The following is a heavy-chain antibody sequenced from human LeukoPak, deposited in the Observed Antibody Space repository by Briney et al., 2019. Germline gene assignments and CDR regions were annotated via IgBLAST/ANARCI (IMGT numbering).Heavy chain of an antibody. CDR2: ISSNGGST. CDR1: GFTFSNHA. D-gene: IGHD3-22*01. Sequence: GGSLRLSCAASGFTFSNHAMSWVRQAPGKGLEYVSAISSNGGSTYYANSVKGRFTISRDNSKNTLYLQMGSLRAEDMAVYYCARETYYYDSSGYYSPLFFDYWGQGTPVTVSS. CDR3: ARETYYYDSSGYYSPLFFDY. J-gene: IGHJ4*02. V-gene: IGHV3-64*01.